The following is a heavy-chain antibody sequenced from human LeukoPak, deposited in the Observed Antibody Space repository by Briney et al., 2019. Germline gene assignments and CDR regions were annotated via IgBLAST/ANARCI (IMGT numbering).Heavy chain of an antibody. CDR2: IDPSDSYT. CDR3: ARHARYYYDSSGSIEGN. V-gene: IGHV5-10-1*01. CDR1: GYSFTSYW. D-gene: IGHD3-22*01. J-gene: IGHJ4*02. Sequence: GESLQISCKGSGYSFTSYWISWVRQMPGKGLEWMGRIDPSDSYTNYSPSFQGHVTISADKSISTAYLQWSSLTASDTAMYYCARHARYYYDSSGSIEGNWGQGTLVTVSS.